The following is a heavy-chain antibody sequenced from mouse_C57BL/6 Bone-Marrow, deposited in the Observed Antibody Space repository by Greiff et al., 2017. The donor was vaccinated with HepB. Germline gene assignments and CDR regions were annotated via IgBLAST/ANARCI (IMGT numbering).Heavy chain of an antibody. CDR1: GFNIKNTY. CDR3: TSPLLLRCDYYAMDY. CDR2: IDPANGNT. D-gene: IGHD1-1*01. J-gene: IGHJ4*01. Sequence: EVQLQQSVAELVRPGASVKLSCTASGFNIKNTYMHWVKQRPEQGLEWIGRIDPANGNTKYAPKFQGKATITADTSSNTAYLQLSSLTSEDTAIYYWTSPLLLRCDYYAMDYWGQGTSVTVSS. V-gene: IGHV14-3*01.